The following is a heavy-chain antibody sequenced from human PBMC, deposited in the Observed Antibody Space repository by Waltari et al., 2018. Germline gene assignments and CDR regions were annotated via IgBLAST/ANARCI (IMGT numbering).Heavy chain of an antibody. J-gene: IGHJ4*02. Sequence: QVQLQESGPGLVKPSQTLSLTCTVSGGSISSGSYYWSWIRQPAGKGLELIGRIYTSGSTNYNPSLKSRVTISVDTSKNQFSLKLSSVTAADTAVYYCAKQQLAHFDYWGQGTLVTVSS. D-gene: IGHD6-13*01. V-gene: IGHV4-61*02. CDR1: GGSISSGSYY. CDR3: AKQQLAHFDY. CDR2: IYTSGST.